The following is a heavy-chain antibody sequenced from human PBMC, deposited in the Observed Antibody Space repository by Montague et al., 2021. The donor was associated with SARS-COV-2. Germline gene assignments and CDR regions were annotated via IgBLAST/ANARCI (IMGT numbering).Heavy chain of an antibody. Sequence: PALVKPTQTLTLTCTFSGFSLSSRGVGVGWLRQPPGKALEWLALVYWADDKRYSPSLKSRLTITKDTSRKLVVLTMTNMDPVDTAKYYCSLSSCGGDCHSYNQNRYPFDSWGQGTMVTVSS. CDR3: SLSSCGGDCHSYNQNRYPFDS. CDR2: VYWADDK. D-gene: IGHD2-21*02. V-gene: IGHV2-5*02. CDR1: GFSLSSRGVG. J-gene: IGHJ4*02.